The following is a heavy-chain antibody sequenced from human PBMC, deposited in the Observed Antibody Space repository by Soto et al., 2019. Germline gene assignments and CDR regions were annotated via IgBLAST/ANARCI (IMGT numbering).Heavy chain of an antibody. CDR3: ARGRRPLGSSSGHNWFDP. J-gene: IGHJ5*02. D-gene: IGHD6-6*01. V-gene: IGHV1-69*13. Sequence: ASVKVSCKASGGTFSSYAISWVRQAPGQGLEWMGGIIPIFGTANYAQKFQGRVTITADESTSTAYMELSSLRSEDTAVYYCARGRRPLGSSSGHNWFDPWGQGTLVTVSS. CDR1: GGTFSSYA. CDR2: IIPIFGTA.